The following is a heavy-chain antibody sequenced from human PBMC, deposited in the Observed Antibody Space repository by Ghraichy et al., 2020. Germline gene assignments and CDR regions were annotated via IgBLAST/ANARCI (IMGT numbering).Heavy chain of an antibody. D-gene: IGHD3-10*01. J-gene: IGHJ4*02. V-gene: IGHV3-7*01. Sequence: GESLNISCAASGFTFSSYWMSWVRQAPGKGLEWVANIKQDGSEKYYVDSVKGRFTISRDNAKNSLYLQMNSLRAEDTAVYYCARDLDGTMVRGAIAGYWGQGTLVTVSS. CDR3: ARDLDGTMVRGAIAGY. CDR2: IKQDGSEK. CDR1: GFTFSSYW.